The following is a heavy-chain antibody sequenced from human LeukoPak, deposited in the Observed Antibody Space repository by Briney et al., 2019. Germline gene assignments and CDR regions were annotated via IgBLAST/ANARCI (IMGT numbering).Heavy chain of an antibody. D-gene: IGHD3-10*01. J-gene: IGHJ3*02. CDR1: GFTFSNAW. V-gene: IGHV3-15*01. Sequence: GGSLRLSCAASGFTFSNAWMSWVRQAPGKGLEWVGRIKGKTDGGTTDYAAPVKGRFTISRDDSKNTPYLQMNSLRTEDTAVYYCTTDYYGSGSYPDAFDIWGRGTMVTVSS. CDR3: TTDYYGSGSYPDAFDI. CDR2: IKGKTDGGTT.